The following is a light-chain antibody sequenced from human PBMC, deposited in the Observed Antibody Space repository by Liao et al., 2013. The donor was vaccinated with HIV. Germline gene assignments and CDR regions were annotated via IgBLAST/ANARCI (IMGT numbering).Light chain of an antibody. CDR2: QDN. Sequence: SSELTQSPSVSVSPGQTASITCSGDYLGDKYASWYQHKPGQAPVLVIYQDNKRPSGIPERFSASTSGHSATLTIRETQPMDEAVYYCQAWDSDSYWVFGGAT. V-gene: IGLV3-1*01. CDR1: YLGDKY. CDR3: QAWDSDSYWV. J-gene: IGLJ3*02.